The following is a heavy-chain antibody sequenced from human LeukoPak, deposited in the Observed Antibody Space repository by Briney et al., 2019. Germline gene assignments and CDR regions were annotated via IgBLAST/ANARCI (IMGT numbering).Heavy chain of an antibody. Sequence: ASVKLSCKASGYTFTGYYMHWVRRAPGQGLEWMGWINPNSGGTNYAQKFQGRVTMSRDTSISTAYMDLSRLRSDDTAVYYCARVPGYYDSSGYYDYWGQGTLVTVSS. D-gene: IGHD3-22*01. CDR3: ARVPGYYDSSGYYDY. V-gene: IGHV1-2*02. J-gene: IGHJ4*02. CDR2: INPNSGGT. CDR1: GYTFTGYY.